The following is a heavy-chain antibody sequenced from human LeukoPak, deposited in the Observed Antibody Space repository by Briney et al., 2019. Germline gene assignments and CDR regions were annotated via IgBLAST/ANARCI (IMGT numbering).Heavy chain of an antibody. CDR2: INHSGST. V-gene: IGHV4-34*01. CDR1: GGSFSGYY. Sequence: PSETLSLTCAVYGGSFSGYYWSWIRQPPGKGLEWMGEINHSGSTNYNPSLKSRVTISVDTSKNQFSLKLSSVTAADTAVYYCARVLVWVGERYYMDVWGKGTTVTISS. CDR3: ARVLVWVGERYYMDV. D-gene: IGHD3-10*01. J-gene: IGHJ6*03.